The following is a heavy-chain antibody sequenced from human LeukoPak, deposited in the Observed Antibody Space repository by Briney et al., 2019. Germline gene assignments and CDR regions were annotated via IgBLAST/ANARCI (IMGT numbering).Heavy chain of an antibody. Sequence: GGSLRLSCAASGFTFSSYWMSWVRQAPGKGLEWVANIKQDGSEKYYVDSVKGRFTISGENANNSLYLQMNSLRAEDTAVYYCAREYDFWSGLSPPDYWGQGTLVTVSS. J-gene: IGHJ4*02. V-gene: IGHV3-7*01. CDR2: IKQDGSEK. CDR3: AREYDFWSGLSPPDY. CDR1: GFTFSSYW. D-gene: IGHD3-3*01.